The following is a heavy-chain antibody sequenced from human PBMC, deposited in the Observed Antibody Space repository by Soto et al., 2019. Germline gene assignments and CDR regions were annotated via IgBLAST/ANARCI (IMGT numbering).Heavy chain of an antibody. Sequence: PGGSLRLSCAASGFTFSSYGMHWVRQAPGKGLEWVAVIWYDGSNKYYADSVKGRFTISRDNSKNTLYLQMNSLRAEDTAVYYCARGRAALSVGATRYYFDYWGKGPLGTVSS. CDR1: GFTFSSYG. CDR2: IWYDGSNK. CDR3: ARGRAALSVGATRYYFDY. D-gene: IGHD1-26*01. J-gene: IGHJ4*02. V-gene: IGHV3-33*01.